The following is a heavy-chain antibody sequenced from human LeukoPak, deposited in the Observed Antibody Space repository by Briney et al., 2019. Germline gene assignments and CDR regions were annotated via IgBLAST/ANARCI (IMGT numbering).Heavy chain of an antibody. CDR1: GFTFSSYA. Sequence: QPGGSLRLSCAASGFTFSSYAMSWVRQAPGKGLEWISYLSSGGGTIYYADSVKGRFTMSRDNDRSLAHLHMNSLRVEDTAVYFCARYTYAPVGFYNWGQGTLVTVSS. D-gene: IGHD5-18*01. J-gene: IGHJ4*02. CDR3: ARYTYAPVGFYN. CDR2: LSSGGGTI. V-gene: IGHV3-48*03.